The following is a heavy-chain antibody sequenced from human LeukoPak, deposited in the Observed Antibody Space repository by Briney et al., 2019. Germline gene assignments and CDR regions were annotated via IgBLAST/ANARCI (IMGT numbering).Heavy chain of an antibody. J-gene: IGHJ4*02. CDR3: AKGYSSWYTSRSDY. Sequence: PGGSLRLSCAASGFTFSSYAMSWVRQAPGKGLEWVSAISGSGGSTYYADSAKGRFTISRDNSKNTLYLQMNSLRAEDTAVYYCAKGYSSWYTSRSDYWGQGTLVTVSS. CDR2: ISGSGGST. D-gene: IGHD6-13*01. CDR1: GFTFSSYA. V-gene: IGHV3-23*01.